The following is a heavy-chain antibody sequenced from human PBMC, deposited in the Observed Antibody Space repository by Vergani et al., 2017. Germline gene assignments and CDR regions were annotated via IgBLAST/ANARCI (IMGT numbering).Heavy chain of an antibody. D-gene: IGHD3-9*01. CDR3: ARVGDYDILTGDPRGAFDI. J-gene: IGHJ3*02. CDR1: GGSISSSNW. V-gene: IGHV4-4*02. Sequence: QVQLQESGPGLVKPAGTLSLTCAVSGGSISSSNWWSWVRQPPGKGLEWIGEIYHSGSTNYNPSLKSRVTISVDKSKNQFSLKLSAVTAADTAVYYCARVGDYDILTGDPRGAFDIWGQGTMVTVSS. CDR2: IYHSGST.